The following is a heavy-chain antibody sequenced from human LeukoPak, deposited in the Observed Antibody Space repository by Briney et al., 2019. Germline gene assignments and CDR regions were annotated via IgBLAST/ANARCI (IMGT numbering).Heavy chain of an antibody. V-gene: IGHV4-34*01. CDR1: GGSFSGYY. CDR3: ARATRLRRHRSPSDY. Sequence: SETLSLTCAVYGGSFSGYYWSWIRQPPGKGLEWIGEINHSGSTNYNPSLKSRVTISVDTSKNQFSLKLSSVTAADTAVYYCARATRLRRHRSPSDYWGQGTLVTVSS. CDR2: INHSGST. J-gene: IGHJ4*02. D-gene: IGHD4-17*01.